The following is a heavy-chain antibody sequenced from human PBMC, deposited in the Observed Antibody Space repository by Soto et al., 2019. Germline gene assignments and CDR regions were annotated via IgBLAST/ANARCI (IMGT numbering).Heavy chain of an antibody. CDR1: GYSFTSYW. Sequence: PGESLKISCKGSGYSFTSYWISWVRQMPGKVLEWMGRIDPSDSYTNYSPSFQGHVTISADKSISTAYLQWSSLKASDTAMYYCARHMHDILTGVDPWGQGTLVTVSS. V-gene: IGHV5-10-1*01. D-gene: IGHD3-9*01. J-gene: IGHJ5*02. CDR3: ARHMHDILTGVDP. CDR2: IDPSDSYT.